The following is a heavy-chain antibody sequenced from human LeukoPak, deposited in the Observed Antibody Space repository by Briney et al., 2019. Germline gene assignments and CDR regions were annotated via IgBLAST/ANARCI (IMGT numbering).Heavy chain of an antibody. CDR1: GGTFSSYA. J-gene: IGHJ4*02. Sequence: VKVSCKASGGTFSSYAISWVRQAPGQGLEWMGGIIPIFGTTNYAQKFQGRVTITADKSTSTAYMELSSLRSEDTAVYFCARERHDYGGFDYWGQGTLVTVSS. V-gene: IGHV1-69*13. CDR3: ARERHDYGGFDY. CDR2: IIPIFGTT. D-gene: IGHD4-23*01.